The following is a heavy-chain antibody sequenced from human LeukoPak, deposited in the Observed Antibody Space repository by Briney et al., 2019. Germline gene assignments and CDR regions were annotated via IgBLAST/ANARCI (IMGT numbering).Heavy chain of an antibody. J-gene: IGHJ6*03. Sequence: SETLSLTCAVYGGSFSGYYWSWIRQPPGKGLEWIGEMNHSGSTNYNPSLKSRVTISVDTSKNQFSLKLSSVTAADTAVYYCARGLYYYDSSGYYYPYYYYYMDVWGKGTTVTVSS. CDR2: MNHSGST. CDR1: GGSFSGYY. CDR3: ARGLYYYDSSGYYYPYYYYYMDV. V-gene: IGHV4-34*01. D-gene: IGHD3-22*01.